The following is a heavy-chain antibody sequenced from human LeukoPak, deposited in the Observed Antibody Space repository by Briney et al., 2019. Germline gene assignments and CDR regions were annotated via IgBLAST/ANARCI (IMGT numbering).Heavy chain of an antibody. V-gene: IGHV4-39*07. D-gene: IGHD2-2*01. Sequence: KPSETLSLTCTVSGGSISSSSYYWGWIRQPPGKGLEWIESIYYSGSTYYNPSLKSRVTISVDTPKNQLSLKLSSMTAADTAVYYCAGGPRSTWARGMDVWGQGTTVTVSS. CDR3: AGGPRSTWARGMDV. CDR2: IYYSGST. J-gene: IGHJ6*02. CDR1: GGSISSSSYY.